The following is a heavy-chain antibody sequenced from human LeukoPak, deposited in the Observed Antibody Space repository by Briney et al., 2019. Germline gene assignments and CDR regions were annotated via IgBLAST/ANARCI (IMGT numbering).Heavy chain of an antibody. CDR2: IYYSGST. V-gene: IGHV4-59*01. CDR3: ARSNTAMALDY. D-gene: IGHD5-18*01. CDR1: GGSISSYC. J-gene: IGHJ4*02. Sequence: PSETLSLTCTVSGGSISSYCWSWIRQPPGKGLEWIGYIYYSGSTNYNPSLKSRVTISVDTSKNQFSLKLSSVTAADTAVYYCARSNTAMALDYWGQGTLVTVSS.